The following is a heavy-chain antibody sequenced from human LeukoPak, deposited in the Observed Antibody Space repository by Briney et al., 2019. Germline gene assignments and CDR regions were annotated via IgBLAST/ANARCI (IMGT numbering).Heavy chain of an antibody. CDR1: GFTVSSNY. CDR2: IYSGGST. Sequence: PGGSLSLSCAASGFTVSSNYMTWVRQAPGKGLEWVSVIYSGGSTYYADSVKGRFTISRGNSKNTLYLQMNSLRAEDTAVYYCGLIPGLGYWGQGTLVTVSS. J-gene: IGHJ4*02. D-gene: IGHD6-19*01. V-gene: IGHV3-53*01. CDR3: GLIPGLGY.